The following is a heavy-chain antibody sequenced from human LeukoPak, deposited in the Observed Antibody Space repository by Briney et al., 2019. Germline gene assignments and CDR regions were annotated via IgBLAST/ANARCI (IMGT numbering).Heavy chain of an antibody. CDR1: GGSISSYY. D-gene: IGHD3-3*01. CDR3: ARTDIGRFFPFDP. V-gene: IGHV4-59*08. Sequence: KPSETLSLTCTVSGGSISSYYWSWIRQPPGKGLEWIGYIYYSGSTNYNPSLKSRVTISVDTSKNQFSLKLSSVTAADTAVYYCARTDIGRFFPFDPWGQGTLVTVSS. J-gene: IGHJ5*02. CDR2: IYYSGST.